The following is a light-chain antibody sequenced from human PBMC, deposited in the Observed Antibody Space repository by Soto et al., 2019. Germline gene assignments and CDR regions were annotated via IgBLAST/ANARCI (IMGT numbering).Light chain of an antibody. CDR3: SSYTSSNTHVI. Sequence: QSVLTQPASVSGSPGQSITISCTGTSSDVGGYNYVSWYQQHLGKAPKLMIYDVSNRPSGVSNRFSGSKSGNTASLTISGLQAEDEADYYCSSYTSSNTHVIFGGGTKVTVL. CDR1: SSDVGGYNY. CDR2: DVS. J-gene: IGLJ2*01. V-gene: IGLV2-14*01.